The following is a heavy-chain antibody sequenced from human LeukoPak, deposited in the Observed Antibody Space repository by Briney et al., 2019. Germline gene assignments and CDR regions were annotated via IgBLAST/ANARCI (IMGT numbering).Heavy chain of an antibody. CDR2: IYNSGNI. Sequence: KSSETLSLTCTVSGGSISSGYWSWIRQPPGKGLEWIGYIYNSGNINYNPSLKSRVTMSVDTSRNQLSLKLSSVTAADTAVYYCVGNAHMDVWGKGTTVTVSS. J-gene: IGHJ6*03. D-gene: IGHD2-2*01. CDR1: GGSISSGY. V-gene: IGHV4-59*01. CDR3: VGNAHMDV.